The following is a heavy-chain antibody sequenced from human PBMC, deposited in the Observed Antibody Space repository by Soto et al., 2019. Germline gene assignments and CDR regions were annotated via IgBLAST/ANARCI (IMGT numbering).Heavy chain of an antibody. CDR3: ANIMELSSYYFDY. CDR2: ISGSGGST. Sequence: EVQLLESGGGLVQPGGSLRLSCAASGFTFSSYAMSWVRQAPGKGLEWVSAISGSGGSTYYADSVKGRFTISRDNSKNTLYLQMYSLRAEDTAVYYCANIMELSSYYFDYWGQGTLVTVSS. D-gene: IGHD1-7*01. V-gene: IGHV3-23*01. CDR1: GFTFSSYA. J-gene: IGHJ4*02.